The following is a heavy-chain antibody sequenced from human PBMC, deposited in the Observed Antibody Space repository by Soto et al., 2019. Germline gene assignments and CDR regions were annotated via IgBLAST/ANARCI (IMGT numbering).Heavy chain of an antibody. CDR2: IIPIFGTA. J-gene: IGHJ6*02. CDR1: GGTFSSYA. CDR3: ARDAPNYYGMDV. V-gene: IGHV1-69*13. Sequence: SVKVSCKASGGTFSSYAISWVRQAPGQGLEWMGGIIPIFGTANYAQKFQGRVTITADESTSTAYMELSSLRSEDTAVYYCARDAPNYYGMDVWGQGTTVTVS.